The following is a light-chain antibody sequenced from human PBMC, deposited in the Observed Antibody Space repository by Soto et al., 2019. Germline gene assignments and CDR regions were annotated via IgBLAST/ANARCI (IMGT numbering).Light chain of an antibody. V-gene: IGKV1-6*01. Sequence: AIQMTQSPSSLSASVGDRVTITCRASQGIGNDLGWYQEKPGKAPNLLIYAASYLQSGVPSRFSGSGSGTDFTLTISSLQPEDFATYYCLQDYNYPWTFGQGTKVEIK. CDR1: QGIGND. J-gene: IGKJ1*01. CDR3: LQDYNYPWT. CDR2: AAS.